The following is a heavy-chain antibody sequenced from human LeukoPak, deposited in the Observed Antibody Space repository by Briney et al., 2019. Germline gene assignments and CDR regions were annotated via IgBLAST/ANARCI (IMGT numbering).Heavy chain of an antibody. J-gene: IGHJ4*02. CDR2: IIPIFGTA. CDR1: GGTFSSYA. V-gene: IGHV1-69*05. D-gene: IGHD6-13*01. Sequence: ASVKVSCKASGGTFSSYAISWVRQAPGQGLEWMGGIIPIFGTANYAQKFQGRVTITTDESTSTAYMELSSLRSEDTAVYYCAREGVGAAGTIGLGYWGQGTLVTVSS. CDR3: AREGVGAAGTIGLGY.